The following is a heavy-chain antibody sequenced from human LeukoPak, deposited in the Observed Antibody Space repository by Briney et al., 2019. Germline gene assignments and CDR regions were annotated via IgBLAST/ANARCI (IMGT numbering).Heavy chain of an antibody. CDR2: IGGGRKFT. CDR1: GLNLDAYP. Sequence: GGPLRLSCTASGLNLDAYPMHWVRQAPGKGLEWVCHIGGGRKFTYYADSVKGRFTISRDNSKNSLFLEMNSLRSEDTALYYCAKDTPLFYHYYGIDVWGQGTTVTVSS. V-gene: IGHV3-43*02. CDR3: AKDTPLFYHYYGIDV. J-gene: IGHJ6*02.